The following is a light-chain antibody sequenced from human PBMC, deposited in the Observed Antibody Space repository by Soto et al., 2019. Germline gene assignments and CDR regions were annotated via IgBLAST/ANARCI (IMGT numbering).Light chain of an antibody. J-gene: IGKJ3*01. Sequence: DLVMTQSPLSLPVTPGEPASISCRSSQSLLHSNGYNYLDWYLQKPGQSPQLLIYLGSNRASGVPDRFSGSGSGTDFTLKISRVEAEDVGVYYCMQALQAPRFGPGTKLDIK. V-gene: IGKV2-28*01. CDR2: LGS. CDR1: QSLLHSNGYNY. CDR3: MQALQAPR.